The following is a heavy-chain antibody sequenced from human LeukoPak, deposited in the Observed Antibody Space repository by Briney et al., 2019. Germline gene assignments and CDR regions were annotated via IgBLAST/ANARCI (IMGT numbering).Heavy chain of an antibody. Sequence: GGSLRLSCAASGFTFSSYAMHWVRQATGKGLEWVAVISYDGSNKYYADSVKGRFTISRDNSKNTLYLQMNSLRAEDTAVYYCARAPYYYDSSGYSHFDYWGQGTLVTVSS. J-gene: IGHJ4*02. CDR2: ISYDGSNK. D-gene: IGHD3-22*01. CDR3: ARAPYYYDSSGYSHFDY. V-gene: IGHV3-30-3*01. CDR1: GFTFSSYA.